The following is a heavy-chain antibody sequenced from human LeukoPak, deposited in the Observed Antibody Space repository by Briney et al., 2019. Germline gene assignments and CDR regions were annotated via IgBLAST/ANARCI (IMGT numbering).Heavy chain of an antibody. CDR2: ISWNSGSI. J-gene: IGHJ4*02. V-gene: IGHV3-9*01. CDR1: VFTFDDYA. D-gene: IGHD6-19*01. Sequence: GGSLRLSCAASVFTFDDYAMHWVRQAPGKGLEWVSGISWNSGSIGYADSVKGRFTISRDNAKNSLSLQMNSLGAEDSALYYCGRQWLGTFDYWGQGTLVTVSS. CDR3: GRQWLGTFDY.